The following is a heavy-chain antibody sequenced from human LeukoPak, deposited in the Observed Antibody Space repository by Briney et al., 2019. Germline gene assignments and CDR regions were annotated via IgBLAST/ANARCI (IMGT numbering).Heavy chain of an antibody. Sequence: SETLSLTCTVSGGSISSGGYYWSWIRQPPGKGLEWIGYIYHSGSTYYNPSLKSRVTISVDRSKNQFSLKLSSVTAADTAVYYCARGYCSSTSCYDAFDIWGQGTMVTVSS. D-gene: IGHD2-2*01. V-gene: IGHV4-30-2*01. CDR3: ARGYCSSTSCYDAFDI. CDR2: IYHSGST. J-gene: IGHJ3*02. CDR1: GGSISSGGYY.